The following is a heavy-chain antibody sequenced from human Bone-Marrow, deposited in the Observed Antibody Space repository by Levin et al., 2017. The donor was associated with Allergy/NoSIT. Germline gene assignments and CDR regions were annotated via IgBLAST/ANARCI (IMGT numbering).Heavy chain of an antibody. CDR2: VKSKTDGGAT. J-gene: IGHJ4*02. D-gene: IGHD3-3*01. V-gene: IGHV3-15*01. CDR1: GFTFTNAW. Sequence: LSLTCAASGFTFTNAWMSWVRQVPGKGLEWVGRVKSKTDGGATDYAAPVKCRFTISRDDSKNTLYLQMNSLKTEDTALYYCVTNEFWSGYSMFFFDDWGQGTLVTVSS. CDR3: VTNEFWSGYSMFFFDD.